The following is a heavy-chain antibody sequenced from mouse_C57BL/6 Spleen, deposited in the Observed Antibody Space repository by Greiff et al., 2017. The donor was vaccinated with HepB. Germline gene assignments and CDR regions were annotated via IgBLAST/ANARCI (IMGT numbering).Heavy chain of an antibody. CDR3: ARVYDYDKDYFDY. V-gene: IGHV1-64*01. CDR2: IHPNSGST. CDR1: GYTFTSYW. D-gene: IGHD2-4*01. Sequence: QVQLKQPGAELVKPGASVKLSCKASGYTFTSYWMHWVKQRPGQGLEWIGMIHPNSGSTNYNEKFKSKATLTVEKSSSTAYMQLSSLTSEDSAVYYCARVYDYDKDYFDYWGQGTTLTVSS. J-gene: IGHJ2*01.